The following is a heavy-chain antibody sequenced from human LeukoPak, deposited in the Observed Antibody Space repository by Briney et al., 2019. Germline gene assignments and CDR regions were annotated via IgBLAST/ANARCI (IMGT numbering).Heavy chain of an antibody. Sequence: GGSLRLSCAASGFTFSSYAMSWVRQAPGKGLEWVSAISGSGGSTYYADSVKGRFTISRDNSKNTLYLQMNSLRAEDTAVYYCAKNQDRDYTYGMDVWGQGTTVTVSS. CDR3: AKNQDRDYTYGMDV. CDR1: GFTFSSYA. J-gene: IGHJ6*02. V-gene: IGHV3-23*01. CDR2: ISGSGGST. D-gene: IGHD4-11*01.